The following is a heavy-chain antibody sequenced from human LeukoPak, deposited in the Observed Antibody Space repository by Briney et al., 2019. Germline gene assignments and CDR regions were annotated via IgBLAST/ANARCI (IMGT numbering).Heavy chain of an antibody. CDR2: IYHSGST. V-gene: IGHV4-4*02. CDR3: ARGPPPDFDY. CDR1: GGSISSSNW. Sequence: PSETLSLTCAVSGGSISSSNWWSWVRQPPGKGLEWIGEIYHSGSTNYNPSLKSRVTLSVDTSKNQFSLKLNSVTAADTAVYYCARGPPPDFDYWGRGTLVTVSS. J-gene: IGHJ4*02.